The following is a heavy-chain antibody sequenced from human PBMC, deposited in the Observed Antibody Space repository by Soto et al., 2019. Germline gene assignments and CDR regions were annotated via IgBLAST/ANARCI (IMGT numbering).Heavy chain of an antibody. CDR1: GFTFTSSA. CDR2: IVVGSGNT. CDR3: AAVPIYYDSSGPPFNWFDT. V-gene: IGHV1-58*01. J-gene: IGHJ5*02. D-gene: IGHD3-22*01. Sequence: SVKVACKASGFTFTSSAVQWVRQARGQRLEWIGWIVVGSGNTNYAQKFQERATITRDMSTSTAYMELSSLRSEDSAVYYCAAVPIYYDSSGPPFNWFDTRGQGTLLTVSS.